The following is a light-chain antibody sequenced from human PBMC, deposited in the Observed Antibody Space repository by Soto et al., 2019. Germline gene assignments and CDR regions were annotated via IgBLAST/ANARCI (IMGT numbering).Light chain of an antibody. CDR3: QQYDSYSWT. V-gene: IGKV1-5*01. J-gene: IGKJ1*01. CDR1: QSISSW. CDR2: DAS. Sequence: EIQMTQSPATLSVSVGDRVTITCRASQSISSWLAWYQQKPGKAPKLLIYDASSMESGVPSRFSGSGSGTEFTLTISSLQPEDFAPYYCQQYDSYSWTFGQGTKVDI.